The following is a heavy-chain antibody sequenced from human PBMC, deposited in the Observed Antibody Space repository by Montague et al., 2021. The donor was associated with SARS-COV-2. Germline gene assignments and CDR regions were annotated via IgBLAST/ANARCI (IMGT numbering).Heavy chain of an antibody. CDR3: ARVRLFYYLDY. CDR2: IFHTGRA. V-gene: IGHV4-31*03. Sequence: TLSLTCTVSGASIRSGGYYWTWIRQHPGKGLEWIGYIFHTGRAYYNPSLETRVNISVDTSNNLFSLRLSSVIAADTAMYFCARVRLFYYLDYWGQGTLVTVSS. J-gene: IGHJ4*02. CDR1: GASIRSGGYY. D-gene: IGHD2/OR15-2a*01.